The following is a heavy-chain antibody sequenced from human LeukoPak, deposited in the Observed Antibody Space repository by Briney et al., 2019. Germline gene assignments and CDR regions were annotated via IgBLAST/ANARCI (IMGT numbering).Heavy chain of an antibody. V-gene: IGHV3-11*04. CDR2: ISGSGSNI. CDR3: ARVGSVVTFWYFDL. Sequence: PGGSLRLSCAASGFIFSDYYMSWIRQAPGKGLEWVSYISGSGSNIYYADSVKGRFTISRDNAKNSLYLQMNSLRAEDTAVYYCARVGSVVTFWYFDLWGRGTLVTVSS. CDR1: GFIFSDYY. J-gene: IGHJ2*01. D-gene: IGHD4-23*01.